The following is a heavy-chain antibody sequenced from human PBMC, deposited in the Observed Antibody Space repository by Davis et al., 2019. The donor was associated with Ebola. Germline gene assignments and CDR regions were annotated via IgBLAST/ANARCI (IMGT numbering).Heavy chain of an antibody. CDR1: GFTFSSYD. CDR3: ARGHRGRYYDSSGYLFDY. CDR2: IGTAGDT. Sequence: PGGSLRLSCAASGFTFSSYDMPWVRQATGKGLEWVSAIGTAGDTYYPGSVKGRFTISRENAKNSLYLQMNSLRAGDTAVYYCARGHRGRYYDSSGYLFDYWGQGTLVTVSS. V-gene: IGHV3-13*01. D-gene: IGHD3-22*01. J-gene: IGHJ4*02.